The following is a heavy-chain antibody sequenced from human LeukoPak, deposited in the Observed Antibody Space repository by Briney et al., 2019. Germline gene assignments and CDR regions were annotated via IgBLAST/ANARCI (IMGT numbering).Heavy chain of an antibody. CDR1: GYTFTSYD. Sequence: ASVKVSCKASGYTFTSYDINWVRQATGQGLEWMGCMNPNSGNTGYAQKFQGRVTMTRTTSISPAYMELSSLRSEDTAVDYCPLAGAPGGYFDYWGQGTLVTVSS. J-gene: IGHJ4*02. V-gene: IGHV1-8*01. CDR2: MNPNSGNT. CDR3: PLAGAPGGYFDY. D-gene: IGHD4/OR15-4a*01.